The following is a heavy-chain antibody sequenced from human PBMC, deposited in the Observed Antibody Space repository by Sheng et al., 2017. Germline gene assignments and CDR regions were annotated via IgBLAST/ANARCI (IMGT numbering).Heavy chain of an antibody. J-gene: IGHJ6*02. CDR1: GGSFSTYY. Sequence: QVQLQQWGAGLLKASETLSLTCAVYGGSFSTYYWTWIRQPPGKGLEWIGEINHSGSTNYNPSLKSRVTISVDTSKNQFSLRLSSVTAADTAVYYCARPRGDFFGVETLDYYYYHGMDVWGQGTTVTVSS. V-gene: IGHV4-34*01. CDR3: ARPRGDFFGVETLDYYYYHGMDV. D-gene: IGHD3-3*01. CDR2: INHSGST.